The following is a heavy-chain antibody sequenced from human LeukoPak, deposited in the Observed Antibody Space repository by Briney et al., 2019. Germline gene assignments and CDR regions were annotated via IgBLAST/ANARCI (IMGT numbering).Heavy chain of an antibody. CDR2: IYYSGST. Sequence: SETLSLTCAVYSAPFNGYYWSWIRQPPGKGLESIGYIYYSGSTNYNPSLKSRVTISVDTSKNQFSLRLKSVTAADTAVYYCARRGGSPLGAFDIWGQGTMVTVSS. CDR3: ARRGGSPLGAFDI. V-gene: IGHV4-59*01. J-gene: IGHJ3*02. CDR1: SAPFNGYY. D-gene: IGHD1-26*01.